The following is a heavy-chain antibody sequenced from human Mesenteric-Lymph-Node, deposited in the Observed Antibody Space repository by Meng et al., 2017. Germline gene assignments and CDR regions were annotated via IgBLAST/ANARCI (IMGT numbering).Heavy chain of an antibody. Sequence: QGHLQQGAPGLLKPSGTRSLPWAVYGGSFIDYYWSWIRRPPGKGLEWIGEINHGGSTNYNPSLKSRVTISVDTSKNQLSLRLSSMTAADTAVYYCARGPTEHSFDYWGQGTLVTVSS. J-gene: IGHJ4*02. CDR1: GGSFIDYY. V-gene: IGHV4-34*01. CDR2: INHGGST. CDR3: ARGPTEHSFDY. D-gene: IGHD3-3*02.